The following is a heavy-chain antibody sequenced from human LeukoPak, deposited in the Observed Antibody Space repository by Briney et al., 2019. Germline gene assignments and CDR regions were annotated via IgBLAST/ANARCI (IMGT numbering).Heavy chain of an antibody. V-gene: IGHV3-43D*03. CDR1: GFTFADYA. Sequence: GGSLRLSCAGSGFTFADYAMHWVRQTPGKGPEWVSLITWDGGTTYYADSVKGRFTISRDNSKNTLYLQMNSLRAEDTAVYYCARDRDILTGYTGSVFDYWGQGTLVTVSS. D-gene: IGHD3-9*01. CDR2: ITWDGGTT. CDR3: ARDRDILTGYTGSVFDY. J-gene: IGHJ4*02.